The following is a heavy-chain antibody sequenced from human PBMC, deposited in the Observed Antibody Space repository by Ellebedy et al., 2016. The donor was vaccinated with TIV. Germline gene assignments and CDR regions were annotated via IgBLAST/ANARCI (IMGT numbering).Heavy chain of an antibody. D-gene: IGHD3-9*01. CDR3: VPRPRDFDPSDEAFDF. CDR1: GYAFTAYY. Sequence: ASVKVSXXASGYAFTAYYMHWVRQAPGQGIEWMAWITPKTGGTNYARDFQGRVTLTRDTSISTAYMELSSLRSDDTAVYYCVPRPRDFDPSDEAFDFWGQGTMVTVSS. V-gene: IGHV1-2*02. CDR2: ITPKTGGT. J-gene: IGHJ3*01.